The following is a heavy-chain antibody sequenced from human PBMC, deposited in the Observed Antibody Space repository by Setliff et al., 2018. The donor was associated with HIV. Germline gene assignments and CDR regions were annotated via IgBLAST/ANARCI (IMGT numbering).Heavy chain of an antibody. J-gene: IGHJ4*02. CDR3: ARLTTTYYYDSSAYYHPV. Sequence: SETLSLTCAVYGGSFRGYSWSWIRQHPGKGLEWIGEINHSGSTNYNPSLKSRVTISVDTSKKQFSLKLSSVTAADTAVFYCARLTTTYYYDSSAYYHPVWGQGTLVTV. D-gene: IGHD3-22*01. V-gene: IGHV4-34*01. CDR1: GGSFRGYS. CDR2: INHSGST.